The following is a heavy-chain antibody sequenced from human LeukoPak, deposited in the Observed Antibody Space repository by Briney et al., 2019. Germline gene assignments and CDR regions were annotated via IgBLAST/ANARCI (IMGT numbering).Heavy chain of an antibody. CDR2: INPNSGGT. V-gene: IGHV1-2*06. Sequence: ASVKVSCKASGYTFTGYYMHWVRQAPGQGLEWMGRINPNSGGTNYAQKFQGRVTMTRDTSISTAYMELSRLRSDDTAVYYCARGPVGATTFHDYWGQGTLATVSS. CDR3: ARGPVGATTFHDY. CDR1: GYTFTGYY. D-gene: IGHD1-26*01. J-gene: IGHJ4*02.